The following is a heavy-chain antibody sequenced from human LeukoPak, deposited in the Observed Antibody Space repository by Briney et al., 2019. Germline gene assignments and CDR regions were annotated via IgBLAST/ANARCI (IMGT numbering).Heavy chain of an antibody. V-gene: IGHV1-69*13. D-gene: IGHD3-22*01. Sequence: ASVKVSCKASGGTFSSYAISWVRQAPGQGLEWMGGIIPIFGTANYAQKFQGRITITADESTSTAYMELSSLRSEDTAVYYCARDSPQYYYDSSGYYRTREFDYWGQGALVTVSS. CDR1: GGTFSSYA. CDR3: ARDSPQYYYDSSGYYRTREFDY. CDR2: IIPIFGTA. J-gene: IGHJ4*02.